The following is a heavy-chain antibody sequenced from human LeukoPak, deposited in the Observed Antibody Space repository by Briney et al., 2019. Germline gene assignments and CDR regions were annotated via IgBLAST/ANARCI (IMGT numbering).Heavy chain of an antibody. Sequence: TSGTLSLTCTVSGGSISSYYWSWIRQPPGKGLEWIGYIYYSGSTNYNPSLKSRVTISVDTSKNQFSLKLSSVTAADTAVYYCARVVDTASGAFDIWGQGTMVTVSS. V-gene: IGHV4-59*01. CDR1: GGSISSYY. J-gene: IGHJ3*02. CDR3: ARVVDTASGAFDI. CDR2: IYYSGST. D-gene: IGHD5-18*01.